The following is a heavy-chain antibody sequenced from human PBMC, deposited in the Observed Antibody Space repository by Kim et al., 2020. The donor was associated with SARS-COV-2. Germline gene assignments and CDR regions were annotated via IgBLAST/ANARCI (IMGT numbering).Heavy chain of an antibody. D-gene: IGHD2-21*02. Sequence: GGSLRLSCAASGFTFDDYAMHWVRQAPGKGLEWVSLISGDGGSTYYADSVKGRFTISRDNSKNSLYLQMNSLRTEDTALYYCAFGLVKVVVTALWAFDIWGQGTMVTVSS. CDR3: AFGLVKVVVTALWAFDI. V-gene: IGHV3-43*02. J-gene: IGHJ3*02. CDR2: ISGDGGST. CDR1: GFTFDDYA.